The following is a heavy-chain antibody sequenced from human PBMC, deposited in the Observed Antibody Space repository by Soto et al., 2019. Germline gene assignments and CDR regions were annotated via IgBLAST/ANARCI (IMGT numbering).Heavy chain of an antibody. CDR2: IYYIGIT. CDR1: GGSISSYY. Sequence: QVQLQESGPGLVKPSETLSLTCTVSGGSISSYYWNWIRQSPGKGLEWIGYIYYIGITNNNPSLKSQVTISVDASKNQYSLKLSSDNAPHPAVYYWARAGDGFSDETIDYRGQGTLVTVST. V-gene: IGHV4-59*01. CDR3: ARAGDGFSDETIDY. D-gene: IGHD5-18*01. J-gene: IGHJ4*02.